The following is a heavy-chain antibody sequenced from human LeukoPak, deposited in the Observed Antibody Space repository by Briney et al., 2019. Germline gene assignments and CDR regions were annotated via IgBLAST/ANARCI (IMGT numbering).Heavy chain of an antibody. Sequence: SETLSLTCAVYGGSFSGYYWSWIRQPPGKGLEWIGEISHSGSTNYNPSLKSRVTISVDTSKNQFSLKLSSVTAADTAVYYCARGHSWFDPWGQGTLVTVSS. V-gene: IGHV4-34*01. CDR3: ARGHSWFDP. CDR2: ISHSGST. J-gene: IGHJ5*02. CDR1: GGSFSGYY.